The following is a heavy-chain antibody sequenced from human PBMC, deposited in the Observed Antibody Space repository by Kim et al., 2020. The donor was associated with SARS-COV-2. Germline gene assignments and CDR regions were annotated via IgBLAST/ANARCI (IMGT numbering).Heavy chain of an antibody. CDR2: INSDGSST. Sequence: GGSLRLSCAASGFTFSSYWMHWVRQAPGKGLVWVSRINSDGSSTSYADSVKGRFTISRDNAKNTLYLQMNSLRAEDTAVYYCARDGPLVGYSYGPGHSLKGYYYGMDVWGQGTTVTVSS. D-gene: IGHD5-18*01. J-gene: IGHJ6*02. V-gene: IGHV3-74*01. CDR1: GFTFSSYW. CDR3: ARDGPLVGYSYGPGHSLKGYYYGMDV.